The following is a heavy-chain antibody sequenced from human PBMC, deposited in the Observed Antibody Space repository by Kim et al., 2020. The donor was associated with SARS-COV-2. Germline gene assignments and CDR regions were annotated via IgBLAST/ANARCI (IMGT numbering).Heavy chain of an antibody. Sequence: SETLSHTCTVSGGSISSSSYYWGWIRQPPGKGLEWIGSIYYSGSTYYNPSLKSRVTISVDTSKNQFSLKLSSVTAADTAVYYCARGYCSGGSCYWGFDP. CDR3: ARGYCSGGSCYWGFDP. CDR2: IYYSGST. CDR1: GGSISSSSYY. J-gene: IGHJ5*02. D-gene: IGHD2-15*01. V-gene: IGHV4-39*01.